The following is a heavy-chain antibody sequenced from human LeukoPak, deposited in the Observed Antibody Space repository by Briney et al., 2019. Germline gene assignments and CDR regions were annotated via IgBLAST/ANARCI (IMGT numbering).Heavy chain of an antibody. V-gene: IGHV3-7*01. CDR2: IKQDGSEK. D-gene: IGHD5-18*01. J-gene: IGHJ4*02. CDR1: GFTFSRYW. Sequence: GGSLRLSCAASGFTFSRYWMSWVRQAPGKGLEWVANIKQDGSEKYYVDSVKGRFTISRDNAKNSLYLQMNSLRAEDTAVYYCARDGWIQLWLTYYFDYWGQGTLVTVSS. CDR3: ARDGWIQLWLTYYFDY.